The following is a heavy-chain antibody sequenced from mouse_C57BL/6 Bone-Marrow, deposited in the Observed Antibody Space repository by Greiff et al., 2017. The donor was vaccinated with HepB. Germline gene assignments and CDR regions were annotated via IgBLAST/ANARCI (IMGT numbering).Heavy chain of an antibody. V-gene: IGHV1-18*01. Sequence: VQLKQSGPELVKPGASVKIPCKASGYTFTDYNMDWVKQSHGKSLEWIGDINPNNGGTIYNQKFKGKATLTVDKSSSTAYMELRSLTSDDTAVYYCARRSDYYGVDYWGQGTTLTVSS. CDR2: INPNNGGT. CDR3: ARRSDYYGVDY. J-gene: IGHJ2*01. D-gene: IGHD1-1*01. CDR1: GYTFTDYN.